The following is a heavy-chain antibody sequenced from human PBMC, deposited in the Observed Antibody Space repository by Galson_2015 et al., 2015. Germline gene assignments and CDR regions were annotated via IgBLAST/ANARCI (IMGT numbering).Heavy chain of an antibody. CDR1: GFTFSSYG. J-gene: IGHJ4*02. CDR2: ISYDGSNK. D-gene: IGHD3-22*01. V-gene: IGHV3-30*03. CDR3: ARGSGSSIYYYDSSGYPFDY. Sequence: SLRLSCAASGFTFSSYGMHWVRQAPGKGLEWVAVISYDGSNKYYADSVKGRFTISRDNSKNTLYLQMNSLRAEDTAVYYCARGSGSSIYYYDSSGYPFDYWGQGTLVTVSS.